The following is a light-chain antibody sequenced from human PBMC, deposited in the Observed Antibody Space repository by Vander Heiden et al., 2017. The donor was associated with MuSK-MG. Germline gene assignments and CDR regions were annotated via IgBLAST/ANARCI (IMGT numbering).Light chain of an antibody. Sequence: EIVMTQSPVTLSLSPGERATLSCRASQSVGTMLAWYQQKPGQAPRLLIFGASTRATGIPARFSGSGSGTDFTLTISSLQSEDFALYYCQQDNNWPSTFGQGTQVEIK. V-gene: IGKV3-15*01. J-gene: IGKJ5*01. CDR3: QQDNNWPST. CDR1: QSVGTM. CDR2: GAS.